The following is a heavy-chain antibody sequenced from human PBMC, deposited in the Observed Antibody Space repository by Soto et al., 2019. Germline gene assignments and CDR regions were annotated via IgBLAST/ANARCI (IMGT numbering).Heavy chain of an antibody. J-gene: IGHJ4*02. V-gene: IGHV3-23*01. Sequence: TGGSQRLSSASSGCTFGKSAMTWVRHTPGQGLQYVSSITDSGKSTYYTDCVRGRFIISRDNSKNILFLQMNSLRAEDTAVYFCAKAVLDRGVDSWGQGTLVTVSS. CDR3: AKAVLDRGVDS. CDR2: ITDSGKST. CDR1: GCTFGKSA.